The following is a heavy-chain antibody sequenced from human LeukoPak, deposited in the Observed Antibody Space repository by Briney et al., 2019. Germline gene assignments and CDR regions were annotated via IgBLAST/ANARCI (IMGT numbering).Heavy chain of an antibody. Sequence: PGGSLRLSCAASGFIFSNYALSWVRQAPGKGLEWVSDISGSGGNTYYAKSVRGRFTISRDNSKNTLYLQMNSLRVGDTAIYYCVKRIQSALAAGYWGQGALVTVSS. CDR2: ISGSGGNT. V-gene: IGHV3-23*01. CDR3: VKRIQSALAAGY. D-gene: IGHD5-18*01. J-gene: IGHJ4*02. CDR1: GFIFSNYA.